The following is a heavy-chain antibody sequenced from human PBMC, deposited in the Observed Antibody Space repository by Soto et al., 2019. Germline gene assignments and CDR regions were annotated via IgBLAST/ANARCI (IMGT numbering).Heavy chain of an antibody. Sequence: ASVKVSCKASGYTFTSYYMHWVRQAPGQGLEWMGIINPSGGSTSYAQKFQGRVTMTRDTSTSTVYMELSSLRSEDTAVYYCARAYDFWSGYPNWFDPWGQGTLVTVSS. D-gene: IGHD3-3*01. V-gene: IGHV1-46*01. CDR3: ARAYDFWSGYPNWFDP. CDR2: INPSGGST. J-gene: IGHJ5*02. CDR1: GYTFTSYY.